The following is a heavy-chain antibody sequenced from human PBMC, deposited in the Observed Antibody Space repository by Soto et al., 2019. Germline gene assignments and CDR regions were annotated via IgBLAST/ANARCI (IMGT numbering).Heavy chain of an antibody. CDR1: GGSISSGNYY. CDR3: ATMGTPATGLYFFDY. J-gene: IGHJ4*02. D-gene: IGHD2-15*01. Sequence: SVTLSLTCTVAGGSISSGNYYWSWNRQPPGKGLEWIGFISYSGSTYYSTSLKSRVTISVDTSKSQFSLNLSFVTAADTAVYYCATMGTPATGLYFFDYWGQGSLVTVSS. CDR2: ISYSGST. V-gene: IGHV4-30-4*01.